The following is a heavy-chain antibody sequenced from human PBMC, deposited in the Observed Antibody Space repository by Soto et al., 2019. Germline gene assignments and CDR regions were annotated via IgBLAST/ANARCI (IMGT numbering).Heavy chain of an antibody. Sequence: VEPSSKEPRGTIDCNALSSLRQDPGQGLQRMGGIIPSFGRANYEQKFQGRVTITAEETTSTAYMELSSVRSEDTAVYYCASGTGSRYCSSTSCYSAVYGMDVWGQGTTVIVSS. CDR3: ASGTGSRYCSSTSCYSAVYGMDV. V-gene: IGHV1-69*01. D-gene: IGHD2-2*01. CDR1: RGTIDCNA. J-gene: IGHJ6*02. CDR2: IIPSFGRA.